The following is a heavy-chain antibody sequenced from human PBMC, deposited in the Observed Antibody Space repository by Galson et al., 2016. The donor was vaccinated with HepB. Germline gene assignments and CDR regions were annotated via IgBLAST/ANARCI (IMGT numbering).Heavy chain of an antibody. CDR1: GFTFRTHA. V-gene: IGHV3-30*04. CDR3: ARCVDTSMAPFDY. D-gene: IGHD5-18*01. Sequence: SLRLSCAASGFTFRTHAVHWVRQAPGKGLEWVGDSKYYPDSVKGRFTISRDNSKNTLYLQMNSLRPEDTAVYYCARCVDTSMAPFDYWGQGTLLTASS. CDR2: SK. J-gene: IGHJ4*02.